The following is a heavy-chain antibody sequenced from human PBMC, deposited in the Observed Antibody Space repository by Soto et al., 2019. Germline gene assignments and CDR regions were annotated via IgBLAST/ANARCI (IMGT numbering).Heavy chain of an antibody. J-gene: IGHJ4*02. V-gene: IGHV3-7*03. CDR1: GFTFSSYW. CDR3: ARVRIQLWLRYYFDY. Sequence: GGSLRLSCAASGFTFSSYWMSWVRQAPGKGLEWVANIKQDGSEKYYVDSVKGRFTISRDNAKNSLYLQMNSLRAEDTAVYYCARVRIQLWLRYYFDYWGQGTLVTVSS. CDR2: IKQDGSEK. D-gene: IGHD5-18*01.